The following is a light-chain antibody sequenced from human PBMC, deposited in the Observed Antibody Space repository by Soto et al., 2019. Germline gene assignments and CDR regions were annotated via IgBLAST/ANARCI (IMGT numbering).Light chain of an antibody. CDR2: DAS. V-gene: IGKV1-5*01. CDR1: QSISSW. Sequence: DIQMTQSPSTLSASVGDRVTITCRASQSISSWLAWYQQKPGKAPKLLIYDASSLESGVPSRFSGSGSGTEVTLTISSLQPDDFATYYGQQYNSYSPWTFGQGTKVEIK. CDR3: QQYNSYSPWT. J-gene: IGKJ1*01.